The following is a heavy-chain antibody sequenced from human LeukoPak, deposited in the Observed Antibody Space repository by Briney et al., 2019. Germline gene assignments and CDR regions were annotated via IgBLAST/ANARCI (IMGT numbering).Heavy chain of an antibody. CDR1: GYTLTELS. D-gene: IGHD3-22*01. CDR2: FDPEDGET. V-gene: IGHV1-24*01. Sequence: ASVKVSCKVSGYTLTELSMHWVRQAPGKGLEWMGGFDPEDGETIYAQKFQGRVTMTEDTSTDTAYMELSSLRSEDTAVYYCATDRPISSGYYYGGAFDIWGQGTMVTVSS. J-gene: IGHJ3*02. CDR3: ATDRPISSGYYYGGAFDI.